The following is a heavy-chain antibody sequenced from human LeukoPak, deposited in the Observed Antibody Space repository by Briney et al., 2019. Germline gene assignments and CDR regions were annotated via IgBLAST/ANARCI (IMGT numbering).Heavy chain of an antibody. Sequence: PGGSLRLSCAASGFTFSSYAISWVRRAPGQGLEWMGGIIPIFGAANYAQKFQGRVTITTDESTSTAYMELSSLRSEDTAVYYCARGLLRFSWLDFDYWGQGTLVTVSS. CDR3: ARGLLRFSWLDFDY. CDR1: GFTFSSYA. D-gene: IGHD3-3*01. J-gene: IGHJ4*02. CDR2: IIPIFGAA. V-gene: IGHV1-69*05.